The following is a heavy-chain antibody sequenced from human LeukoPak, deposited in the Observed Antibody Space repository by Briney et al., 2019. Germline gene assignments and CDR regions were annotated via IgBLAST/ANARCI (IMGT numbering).Heavy chain of an antibody. Sequence: PSETLSLTCTVSGGSIIPYFWSWIRQPPGKGLEWIGYISYTGSTNYNPSLKSRVTISVDTSKNQFSLQLISVTAADTAVYYFARDDYRGVTNFDPWGQGTLVTVSS. CDR3: ARDDYRGVTNFDP. CDR1: GGSIIPYF. CDR2: ISYTGST. D-gene: IGHD3-10*01. V-gene: IGHV4-59*01. J-gene: IGHJ5*02.